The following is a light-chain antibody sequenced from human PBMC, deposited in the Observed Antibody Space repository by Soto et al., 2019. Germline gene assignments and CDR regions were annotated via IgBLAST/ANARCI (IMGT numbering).Light chain of an antibody. Sequence: DIQMTQSPSSVSASVGDRVTITCRASQDISSWLAWYQHKPGKAPSLLIYAASSLQSGVPSRFRGSGSGTDFALTIAGLESEDFATYYCQQANSFPLPFGGGPKVELK. CDR2: AAS. CDR3: QQANSFPLP. CDR1: QDISSW. V-gene: IGKV1D-12*01. J-gene: IGKJ4*01.